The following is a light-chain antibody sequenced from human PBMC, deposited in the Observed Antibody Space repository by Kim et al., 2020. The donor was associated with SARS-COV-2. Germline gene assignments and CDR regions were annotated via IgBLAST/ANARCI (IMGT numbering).Light chain of an antibody. CDR3: HQRSDWPT. J-gene: IGKJ3*01. V-gene: IGKV3-11*01. CDR2: DAS. Sequence: EIVLTQSPATLSLSPGERATLSCRASQSVSNYLAWYQQKPDQAPRLLIYDASNRAAGIPARFSGSGSGTDFTLTISSLEPEDFAVYYCHQRSDWPTFGPGTKVDIK. CDR1: QSVSNY.